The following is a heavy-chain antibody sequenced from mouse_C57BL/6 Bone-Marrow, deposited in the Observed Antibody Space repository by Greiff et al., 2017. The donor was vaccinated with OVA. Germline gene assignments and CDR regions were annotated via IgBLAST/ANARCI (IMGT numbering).Heavy chain of an antibody. CDR3: AGVGVWGGSSYWYFDV. V-gene: IGHV5-4*03. CDR2: ISDGGSYT. D-gene: IGHD1-1*01. CDR1: GFTFSSYA. Sequence: EVNVVESGGGLVKPGGSLKLSCAASGFTFSSYAMSWVRQTPEKRLEWVATISDGGSYTYYPDNVQGRSTISIDNAKNNLYLQMSHLKSEDTAMXYCAGVGVWGGSSYWYFDVWGTGTTVTVSS. J-gene: IGHJ1*03.